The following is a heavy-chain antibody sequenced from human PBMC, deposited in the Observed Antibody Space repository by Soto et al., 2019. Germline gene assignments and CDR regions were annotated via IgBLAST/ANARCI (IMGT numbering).Heavy chain of an antibody. CDR3: ARVGYSSSWYRRGAFDI. J-gene: IGHJ3*02. Sequence: QVQLQQWGAGLLKPSETLSLTCAVYGGSFSGYYWSWIRQPPGQALEWIGEINYTGSTNYNPSLKSRVTISVDTSKNQFSLKLTSVTAADTAVYYCARVGYSSSWYRRGAFDIWGQGTMVTVSS. CDR1: GGSFSGYY. V-gene: IGHV4-34*01. D-gene: IGHD6-13*01. CDR2: INYTGST.